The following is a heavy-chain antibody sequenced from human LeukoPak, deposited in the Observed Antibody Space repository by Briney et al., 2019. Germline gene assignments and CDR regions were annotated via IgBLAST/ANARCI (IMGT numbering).Heavy chain of an antibody. D-gene: IGHD4-23*01. Sequence: GGSLRLSCAASGFTFSSSGMHWVRQAPGKGLEWVAFIRYDGSNKYYADSVKGRITISRDTSKNTLYLQMNSLRDEDTAVYYCAKRENENSGAFDYWGQGTLVTVSS. V-gene: IGHV3-30*02. CDR2: IRYDGSNK. CDR1: GFTFSSSG. CDR3: AKRENENSGAFDY. J-gene: IGHJ4*02.